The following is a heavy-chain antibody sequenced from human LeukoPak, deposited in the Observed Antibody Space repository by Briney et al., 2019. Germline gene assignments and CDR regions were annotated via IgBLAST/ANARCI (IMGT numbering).Heavy chain of an antibody. CDR2: INHSGST. D-gene: IGHD6-13*01. V-gene: IGHV4-34*01. CDR3: ARAYSSSWYYYYGMDV. J-gene: IGHJ6*02. Sequence: SETLSLTCAVYGGSFSGYYWSWIRQPPGKGLEWIGEINHSGSTNYNPSLKSRVTISVDTSKNQFSLKLSSVTAADRAVYYCARAYSSSWYYYYGMDVWGQGTTVTVSS. CDR1: GGSFSGYY.